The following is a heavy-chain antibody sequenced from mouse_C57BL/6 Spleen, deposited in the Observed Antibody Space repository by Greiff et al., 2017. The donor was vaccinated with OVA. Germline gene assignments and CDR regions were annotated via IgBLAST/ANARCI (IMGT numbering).Heavy chain of an antibody. CDR2: IRNKANGYTT. CDR3: ARYEGFSYFDY. J-gene: IGHJ2*01. CDR1: GFTFTDYY. V-gene: IGHV7-3*01. Sequence: DVKLVESGGGLVQPGGSLSLSCAASGFTFTDYYMSWVRQPPGKALEWLGFIRNKANGYTTEYSASVKGRFTISRDNSQSILYLQMNALRAEDSATYYCARYEGFSYFDYWGQGTTLTVSS.